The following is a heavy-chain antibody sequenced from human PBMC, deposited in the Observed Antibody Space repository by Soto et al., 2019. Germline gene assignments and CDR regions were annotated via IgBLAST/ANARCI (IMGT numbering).Heavy chain of an antibody. J-gene: IGHJ6*02. CDR3: ARDRAMGYGIDF. CDR2: IYHTGST. Sequence: PSETLSPTCAVSGVSLSIGGYSWSWLPQPPEKGLEWIGYIYHTGSTNYNPSLKSRVTITVDRSKNQVSLKLSSVTAADTAVYYCARDRAMGYGIDFWGQGTTVTVSS. CDR1: GVSLSIGGYS. V-gene: IGHV4-30-2*01.